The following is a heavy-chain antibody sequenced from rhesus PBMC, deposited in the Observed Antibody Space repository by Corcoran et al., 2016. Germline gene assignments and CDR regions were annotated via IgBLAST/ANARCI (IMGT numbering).Heavy chain of an antibody. CDR2: SSGSGGST. CDR1: GGPITSNY. CDR3: ARVSSGWETTS. J-gene: IGHJ4*01. D-gene: IGHD6-31*01. V-gene: IGHV4-173*01. Sequence: QLQLQESGPGLVKPSATLSLTCALSGGPITSNYWTWIRQPPGKGLEWSGRSSGSGGSTDYNPSLKSRVNISTDTSKNQFSRKLSSVTAADTAVYYCARVSSGWETTSWGQGVLVTVSS.